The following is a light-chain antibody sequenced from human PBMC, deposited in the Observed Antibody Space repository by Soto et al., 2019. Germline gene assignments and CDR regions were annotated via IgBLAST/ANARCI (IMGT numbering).Light chain of an antibody. Sequence: QSVLTQSPSVSGAPGQRVTISCTGSSSNIGTNYDVHWYQQFPGRAPKLLIYGNTNRPSGVPDRFSASKSGTSASLAITGLQADDEAEYYCQSYDSSLSGWVFGGGTQLTVL. J-gene: IGLJ3*02. V-gene: IGLV1-40*01. CDR1: SSNIGTNYD. CDR3: QSYDSSLSGWV. CDR2: GNT.